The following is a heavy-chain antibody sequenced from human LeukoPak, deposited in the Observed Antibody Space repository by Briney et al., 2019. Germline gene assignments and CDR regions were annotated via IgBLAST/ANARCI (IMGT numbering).Heavy chain of an antibody. CDR2: INAGNGNT. CDR3: ARDIVVVPAAKGGDAFDI. CDR1: GYTFTSYA. J-gene: IGHJ3*02. Sequence: ASVKVSCKASGYTFTSYAMHWVRQAPGQRLEWMGWINAGNGNTKYSQKFQGRVTITRDTSASTVYMELSSLRSEDTAVYYCARDIVVVPAAKGGDAFDIWGQGTMVTVSS. V-gene: IGHV1-3*01. D-gene: IGHD2-2*01.